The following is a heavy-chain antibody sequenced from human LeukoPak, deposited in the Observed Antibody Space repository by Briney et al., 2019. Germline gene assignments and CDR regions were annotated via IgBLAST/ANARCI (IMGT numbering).Heavy chain of an antibody. CDR2: IYYTGST. CDR3: ARVHRAGYSYGQYYFDY. CDR1: GGSISSHY. V-gene: IGHV4-59*08. Sequence: SETLSLTCTVSGGSISSHYWSWIRQPPGKGLEWIGYIYYTGSTDYNPSLKSRVTISVDTSKNQFSLKPSSVTAADTAVYYCARVHRAGYSYGQYYFDYWGQGTLVTVSS. J-gene: IGHJ4*02. D-gene: IGHD5-18*01.